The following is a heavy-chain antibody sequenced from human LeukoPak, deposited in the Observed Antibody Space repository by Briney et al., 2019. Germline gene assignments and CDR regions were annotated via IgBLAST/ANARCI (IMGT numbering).Heavy chain of an antibody. CDR3: AREGYYGSGSYNYYYGMDV. Sequence: GGSLRLSCVASGFTFSNYAMSWVRQAPGKGLELVSGIYGSDDKTVYGDAVKGRFTISRDNAKNSLYLQMNSLRAEDTAVYYCAREGYYGSGSYNYYYGMDVWGQGTTVTVSS. V-gene: IGHV3-23*01. CDR1: GFTFSNYA. CDR2: IYGSDDKT. J-gene: IGHJ6*02. D-gene: IGHD3-10*01.